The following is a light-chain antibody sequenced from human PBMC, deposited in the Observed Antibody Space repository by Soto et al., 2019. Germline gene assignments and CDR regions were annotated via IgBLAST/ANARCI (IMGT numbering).Light chain of an antibody. CDR1: SSDVGGYNY. Sequence: QSALTQPRSVSGSPGQSVTISCTGTSSDVGGYNYVSWYQQHPGKAPKLMIYDVSKRPSGVPDRFSGSKSGNTASLTISGLQAEDKADYYCCSYAGSRWVFGGGTKLTVL. CDR2: DVS. J-gene: IGLJ3*02. CDR3: CSYAGSRWV. V-gene: IGLV2-11*01.